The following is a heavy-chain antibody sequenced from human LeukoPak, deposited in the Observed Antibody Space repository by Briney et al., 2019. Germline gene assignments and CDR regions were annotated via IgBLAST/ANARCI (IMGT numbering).Heavy chain of an antibody. V-gene: IGHV1-46*01. CDR3: AREFPLTGNFDY. D-gene: IGHD1-20*01. CDR1: GYTFSTYY. J-gene: IGHJ4*02. CDR2: IYPGGSTL. Sequence: ASVKVSCKASGYTFSTYYIHWVRQAPGQGLEYMGVIYPGGSTLIPAQNFQGRLTLTRDTSTSTLYMELNSLRSEDTALYHCAREFPLTGNFDYWGQGTLVTVSS.